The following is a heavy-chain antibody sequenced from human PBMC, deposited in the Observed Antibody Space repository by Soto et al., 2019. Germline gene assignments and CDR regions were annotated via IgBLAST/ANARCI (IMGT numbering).Heavy chain of an antibody. Sequence: ASVKVSCKASGYTSTSYDINWVRQATGQGLEWMGWMNPNSGNTGYAQKFQGRVTMTRNTSISTAYMELSSLRSEDTAVYYCARGVKISYGLAYWGQGTLVTVSS. D-gene: IGHD5-18*01. V-gene: IGHV1-8*01. CDR2: MNPNSGNT. CDR3: ARGVKISYGLAY. CDR1: GYTSTSYD. J-gene: IGHJ4*02.